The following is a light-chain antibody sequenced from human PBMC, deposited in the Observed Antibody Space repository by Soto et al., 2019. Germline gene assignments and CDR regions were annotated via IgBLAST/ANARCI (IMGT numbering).Light chain of an antibody. CDR3: QTWGTGIRVV. J-gene: IGLJ2*01. CDR1: SGHSSYA. CDR2: LNSDGSH. Sequence: QSVLTQSPSASASLGASVKLTCTLSSGHSSYAIAWHQQQPEKGPRYLMKLNSDGSHSKGDGIPDRFSGSSSGAERYLTISSLQPEDEADYYCQTWGTGIRVVFGGGTKVTVL. V-gene: IGLV4-69*01.